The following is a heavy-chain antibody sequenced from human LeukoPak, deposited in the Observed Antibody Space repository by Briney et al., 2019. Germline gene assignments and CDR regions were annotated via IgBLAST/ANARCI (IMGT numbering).Heavy chain of an antibody. Sequence: ASVKVSCKASGYTFTSYAINWVRQAPGQGLEWMGWINPNSGGTNYAQKFQGRVTMTRDTSISTAYMELSRLRSDDTAVYYCARFDYYDSSGPDYWGQGTLVTVSS. J-gene: IGHJ4*02. V-gene: IGHV1-2*02. CDR1: GYTFTSYA. CDR3: ARFDYYDSSGPDY. D-gene: IGHD3-22*01. CDR2: INPNSGGT.